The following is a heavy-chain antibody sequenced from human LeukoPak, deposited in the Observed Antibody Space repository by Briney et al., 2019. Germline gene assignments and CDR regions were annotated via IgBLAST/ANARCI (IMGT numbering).Heavy chain of an antibody. CDR2: ISGSGGKT. V-gene: IGHV3-23*01. CDR1: GGSFSGYY. J-gene: IGHJ4*02. D-gene: IGHD3-22*01. Sequence: ETLSLTCAVYGGSFSGYYWSWNRPPPRKGLEWVSGISGSGGKTYYADSVKGRFTISRDNSKDTLHLQMNSLRAEDTAIYYCAKFSGSSGYYEDFDYWGQGTLVTVSS. CDR3: AKFSGSSGYYEDFDY.